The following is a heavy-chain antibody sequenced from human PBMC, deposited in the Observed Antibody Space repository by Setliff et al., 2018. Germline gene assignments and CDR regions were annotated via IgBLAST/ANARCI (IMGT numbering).Heavy chain of an antibody. D-gene: IGHD3-22*01. CDR2: ISPYSENT. V-gene: IGHV1-18*04. CDR3: ARSSDSGYYHQRDAFDI. CDR1: GYTSNSHG. Sequence: ASVKVSCKASGYTSNSHGINWLRQAPGRGLEWLGWISPYSENTNYAQTVQDRIRVTTDTSTRTSYMELSGLRSDDTAVYFCARSSDSGYYHQRDAFDIWGQGTRVTVSS. J-gene: IGHJ3*02.